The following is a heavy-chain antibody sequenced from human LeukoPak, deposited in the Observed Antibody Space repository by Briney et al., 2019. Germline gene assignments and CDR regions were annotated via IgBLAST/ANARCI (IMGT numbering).Heavy chain of an antibody. CDR3: ARPTLGYCSSTSCYGFDP. D-gene: IGHD2-2*01. V-gene: IGHV1-46*01. CDR1: GYTFTIYY. CDR2: INPSGGST. J-gene: IGHJ5*02. Sequence: ASVTVSFKAAGYTFTIYYIHWVRHPPGQGLEWMGIINPSGGSTSYAQKFQGRVTMTRDTYISTAYMELSRLRSDDTAVYYCARPTLGYCSSTSCYGFDPWGQGTLVTVSS.